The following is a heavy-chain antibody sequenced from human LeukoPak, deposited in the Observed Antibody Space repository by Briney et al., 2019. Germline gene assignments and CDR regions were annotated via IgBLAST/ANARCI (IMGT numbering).Heavy chain of an antibody. D-gene: IGHD5/OR15-5a*01. CDR1: GFTFSSYA. CDR3: ARDVFFDY. V-gene: IGHV3-30*04. Sequence: GGSLRLSCAASGFTFSSYAMHWVRQAPGKGLEWVAVISYDGSNKYYADSVKGRFTISRDNAKNSLYLQMNSLRAEDTAVYYCARDVFFDYWGQGTLVTVSS. CDR2: ISYDGSNK. J-gene: IGHJ4*02.